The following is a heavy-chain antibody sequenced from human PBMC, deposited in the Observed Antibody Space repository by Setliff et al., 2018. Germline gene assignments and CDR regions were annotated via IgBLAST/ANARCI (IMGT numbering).Heavy chain of an antibody. CDR2: ISWNSGSI. V-gene: IGHV3-9*01. CDR3: AKGGLRYFDWLPD. Sequence: PGGSLRLSCAASGFTFDDYAMHWVRQAPGKGLEWVSGISWNSGSIGYADSVKGRFTISRDNAKNSLYLQMNSLRAEDTALYYCAKGGLRYFDWLPDWGQGTLVTVS. CDR1: GFTFDDYA. D-gene: IGHD3-9*01. J-gene: IGHJ4*02.